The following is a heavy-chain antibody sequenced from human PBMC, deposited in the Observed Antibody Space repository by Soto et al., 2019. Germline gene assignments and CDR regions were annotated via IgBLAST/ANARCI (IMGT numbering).Heavy chain of an antibody. J-gene: IGHJ6*02. CDR1: GYTFTSYG. CDR3: ARGLGPPSVGYYYYYGMDV. D-gene: IGHD1-26*01. V-gene: IGHV1-18*01. Sequence: ASVKVSCKASGYTFTSYGISWVRQAPGQGLEWMGWISAYNGNTNYAQKFQGRVTMTRDTSTSTAYMELSSLRSEDTAVYYCARGLGPPSVGYYYYYGMDVWGQGTTVTVSS. CDR2: ISAYNGNT.